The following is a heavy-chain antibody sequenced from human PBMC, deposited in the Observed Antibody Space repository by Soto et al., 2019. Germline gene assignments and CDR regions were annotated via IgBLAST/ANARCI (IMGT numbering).Heavy chain of an antibody. V-gene: IGHV3-23*01. D-gene: IGHD6-19*01. Sequence: GGSLRLSCEASGFNFKKFAMGWVSQAPGEGLEWVAGISCCGGSTSYADSVKGRFSPARDDSKSTLSLHLNSLRFEDTARYFCAKADGEQWLIPHLDNWGQGTLVTVSS. J-gene: IGHJ4*02. CDR3: AKADGEQWLIPHLDN. CDR2: ISCCGGST. CDR1: GFNFKKFA.